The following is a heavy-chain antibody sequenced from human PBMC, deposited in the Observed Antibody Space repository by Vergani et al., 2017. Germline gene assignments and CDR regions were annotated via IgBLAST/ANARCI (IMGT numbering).Heavy chain of an antibody. CDR1: GFTFSSYS. CDR3: ARVRGSYYVYDYYYGMDV. CDR2: ISSSSSYI. Sequence: EVQLVESGGGLVKPGGSLRLSCAASGFTFSSYSMNWVRQAPGKGLEWVSSISSSSSYIYYADSVKGRFTIARDNAKNALYLQMNSLRAEDTAVYYCARVRGSYYVYDYYYGMDVWGKGTTVTVSS. J-gene: IGHJ6*04. D-gene: IGHD1-26*01. V-gene: IGHV3-21*01.